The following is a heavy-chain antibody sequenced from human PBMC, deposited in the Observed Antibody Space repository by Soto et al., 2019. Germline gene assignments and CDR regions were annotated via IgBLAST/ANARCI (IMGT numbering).Heavy chain of an antibody. CDR2: INHSGST. CDR3: ARGNGYDFYYYYGMDV. Sequence: QVQLQQWGAGLLKPSETLSLTCAVYGGSFSGYYWSWIRQPPGKGLEWIGEINHSGSTNYNPSLKSRVTISVDTSKNQCSLKLSSVTAADTAVYYCARGNGYDFYYYYGMDVWGQGTTVTVSS. J-gene: IGHJ6*02. D-gene: IGHD1-1*01. CDR1: GGSFSGYY. V-gene: IGHV4-34*01.